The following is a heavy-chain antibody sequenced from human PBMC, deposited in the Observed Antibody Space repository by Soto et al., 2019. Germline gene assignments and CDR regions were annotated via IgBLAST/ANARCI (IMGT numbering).Heavy chain of an antibody. V-gene: IGHV1-18*01. CDR2: ISAYNGNT. J-gene: IGHJ3*02. D-gene: IGHD5-12*01. CDR1: GYTFTSYG. Sequence: ASVKVSCKASGYTFTSYGISWVRQAPGQGLEWMGWISAYNGNTNYAQKLQGRVTMTTDTSTSTAYMELRSLRSDDTAVYYCARDRGYDLGDGDAFDIWGQGTMVTVSS. CDR3: ARDRGYDLGDGDAFDI.